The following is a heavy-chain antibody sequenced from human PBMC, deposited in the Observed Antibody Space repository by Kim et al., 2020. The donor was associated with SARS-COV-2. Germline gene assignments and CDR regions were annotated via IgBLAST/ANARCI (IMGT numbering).Heavy chain of an antibody. CDR3: AVYSGSYFDAFDI. D-gene: IGHD1-26*01. V-gene: IGHV3-72*01. Sequence: YAASVKGRFTISRDDSKNSLYLQMNSLKTEDTAVYYCAVYSGSYFDAFDIWGQGTMVTVSS. J-gene: IGHJ3*02.